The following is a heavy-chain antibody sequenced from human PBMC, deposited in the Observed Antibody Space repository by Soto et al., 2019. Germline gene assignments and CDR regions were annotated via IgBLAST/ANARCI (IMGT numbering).Heavy chain of an antibody. J-gene: IGHJ4*02. D-gene: IGHD6-19*01. Sequence: GVLRRPSSAASGFNISNAWMSWVRQNTGKGLEWVGRIRRKANNYATADAESTKGRFTISRDDSKNTAYLEMTSLKAEDTAVYYCTRLGYSSGWADYWGQGALVTVSS. CDR3: TRLGYSSGWADY. CDR1: GFNISNAW. CDR2: IRRKANNYAT. V-gene: IGHV3-73*01.